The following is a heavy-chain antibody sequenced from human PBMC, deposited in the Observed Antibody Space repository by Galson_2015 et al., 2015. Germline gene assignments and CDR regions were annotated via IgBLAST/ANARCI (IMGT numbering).Heavy chain of an antibody. CDR2: ISGSGGST. V-gene: IGHV3-23*01. CDR3: AKWLPGLVVVAATQVY. D-gene: IGHD2-15*01. Sequence: SLRLSCAASGFTFSSYAMSWVRQAPGKGLEWVSAISGSGGSTYYADSVKGRFTISRDNSKNTLYLQMNSLRAEDTAVYYCAKWLPGLVVVAATQVYWGQGTLVTVSS. CDR1: GFTFSSYA. J-gene: IGHJ4*02.